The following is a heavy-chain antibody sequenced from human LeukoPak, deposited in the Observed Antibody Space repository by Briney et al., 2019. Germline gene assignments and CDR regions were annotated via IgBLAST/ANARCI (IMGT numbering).Heavy chain of an antibody. CDR2: INPNSGGT. D-gene: IGHD3-3*01. CDR3: ARDPTIFGVVISWFDP. Sequence: EASVKVFCKASGYTFTGYYMHWVRQAPGQGLEWMGWINPNSGGTNYAQKFQGRVTMTRDTSISTAYMELSRLRSDDTAVYYCARDPTIFGVVISWFDPWGQGSLVTVSS. CDR1: GYTFTGYY. J-gene: IGHJ5*02. V-gene: IGHV1-2*02.